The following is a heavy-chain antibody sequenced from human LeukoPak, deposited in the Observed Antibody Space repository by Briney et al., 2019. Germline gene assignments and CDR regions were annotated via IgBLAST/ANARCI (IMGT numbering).Heavy chain of an antibody. CDR2: INGYNGKT. CDR1: GYTFTSYG. Sequence: ASVKVSCKASGYTFTSYGISWVRQAPGQGPEWMGWINGYNGKTSYAQKVQGRLTMTTDTATNTAYMELRSLRSDDTAVYYCAREYRDYYDSSGNYLDYWGQGTLVSVSS. CDR3: AREYRDYYDSSGNYLDY. D-gene: IGHD3-22*01. J-gene: IGHJ4*02. V-gene: IGHV1-18*01.